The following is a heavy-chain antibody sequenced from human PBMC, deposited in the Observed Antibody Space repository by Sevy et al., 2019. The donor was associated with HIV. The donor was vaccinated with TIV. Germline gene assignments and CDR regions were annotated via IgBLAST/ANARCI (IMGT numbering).Heavy chain of an antibody. Sequence: GGSLRLSCAASGFTVSSNYMSWVRQAPGKGLKWVSVIYSGGSTYYADSVKGRFTISRDNSKNTLYLQMNSLRAEDTAVYYCARGGEAAIAAAIGAFDIWGQGTMVTVSS. CDR3: ARGGEAAIAAAIGAFDI. CDR1: GFTVSSNY. CDR2: IYSGGST. J-gene: IGHJ3*02. D-gene: IGHD6-13*01. V-gene: IGHV3-53*01.